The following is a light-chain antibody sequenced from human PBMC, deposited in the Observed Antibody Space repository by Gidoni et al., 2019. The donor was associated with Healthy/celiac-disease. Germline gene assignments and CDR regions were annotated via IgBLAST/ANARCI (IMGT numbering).Light chain of an antibody. Sequence: QSALTQPASVSGSPGQSITIACTGTSSDVGGYNDVSWYQQHPGNAPKLMIYDVSNRPSGVSTRFSGSESGNTASLTISGLQAEAEADYYCSSYTSSSLYVFGTGTKVTVL. CDR1: SSDVGGYND. V-gene: IGLV2-14*03. CDR3: SSYTSSSLYV. CDR2: DVS. J-gene: IGLJ1*01.